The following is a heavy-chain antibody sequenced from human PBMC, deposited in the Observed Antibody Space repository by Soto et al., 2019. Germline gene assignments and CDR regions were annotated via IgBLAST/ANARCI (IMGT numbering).Heavy chain of an antibody. V-gene: IGHV3-15*07. CDR2: IKSKTDGGTT. J-gene: IGHJ6*02. CDR1: GFTFSNAW. CDR3: TAHYYGSGSYYNPRGLMDV. D-gene: IGHD3-10*01. Sequence: GGSLRLSCAASGFTFSNAWMNWVRQAPGKGLEWVGRIKSKTDGGTTDYAAPVKGRFTISRDDSKNTLYLQMNSLKTEDTAVYYCTAHYYGSGSYYNPRGLMDVWGQGTTVTVSS.